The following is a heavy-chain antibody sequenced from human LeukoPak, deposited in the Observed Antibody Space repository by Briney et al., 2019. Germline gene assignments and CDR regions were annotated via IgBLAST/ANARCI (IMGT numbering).Heavy chain of an antibody. V-gene: IGHV3-64*01. D-gene: IGHD2-21*02. Sequence: SGGSLRLSCAASGFTFSSYAMHWVRQAPGKGLEYVSAISSNGGSTYYANSVKGRFTISRDNSKNTLYLQMGSLRAEDMAVYYCARAPCGGDCYSGFDYWGQGTLVTVSS. CDR1: GFTFSSYA. CDR3: ARAPCGGDCYSGFDY. J-gene: IGHJ4*02. CDR2: ISSNGGST.